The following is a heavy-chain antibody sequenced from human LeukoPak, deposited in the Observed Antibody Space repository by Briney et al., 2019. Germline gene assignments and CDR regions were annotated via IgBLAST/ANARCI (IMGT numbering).Heavy chain of an antibody. J-gene: IGHJ4*02. CDR3: ARDRGGLAYFDY. V-gene: IGHV4-61*08. CDR1: GGSISSGGYY. D-gene: IGHD3-10*01. Sequence: SETLSLTCTVSGGSISSGGYYWSWIRQHPGKGLEWIGYIYYSGSTNYNPSLKSRVTISVDTSKNQFSLKLSSVTAADTAVYYCARDRGGLAYFDYWGQGTLVTVSS. CDR2: IYYSGST.